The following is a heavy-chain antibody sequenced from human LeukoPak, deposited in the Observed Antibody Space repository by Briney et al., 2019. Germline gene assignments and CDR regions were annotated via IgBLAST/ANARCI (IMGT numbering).Heavy chain of an antibody. CDR2: ISSSSSYI. V-gene: IGHV3-21*01. CDR3: ARDPSIAARPRNFDY. Sequence: GRSPRLSCAASGFTFSSYSMNWVRQAPGKGLEWVSSISSSSSYIYYADSVKGRFTISRDNAKNSLYLQMNSLRAEDTAVYYCARDPSIAARPRNFDYWGQGTLVTVSS. D-gene: IGHD6-6*01. CDR1: GFTFSSYS. J-gene: IGHJ4*02.